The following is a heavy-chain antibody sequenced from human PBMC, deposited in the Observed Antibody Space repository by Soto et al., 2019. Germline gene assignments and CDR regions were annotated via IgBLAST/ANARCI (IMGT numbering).Heavy chain of an antibody. D-gene: IGHD1-1*01. J-gene: IGHJ6*02. CDR2: IYYSGST. CDR3: ARHFPPETEFIPSVYYYYGMYV. CDR1: GGSISSSSYY. V-gene: IGHV4-39*01. Sequence: SETLSLTCTVSGGSISSSSYYWGWIRQPPGKGLEWIGSIYYSGSTYYNPSLKSRVTISVDTSKNQFSLKLSSVTASDTAVYYCARHFPPETEFIPSVYYYYGMYVWGQGTTVTVSS.